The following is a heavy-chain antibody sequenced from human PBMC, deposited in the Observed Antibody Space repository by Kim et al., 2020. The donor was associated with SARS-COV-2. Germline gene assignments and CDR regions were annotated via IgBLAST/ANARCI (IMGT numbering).Heavy chain of an antibody. CDR3: ARTSGSSTRGKDY. Sequence: SETLSLTCAVYGGSFSGYYWSWIRQPPGKGLEWIGEINHSGSTNYNPSLKSRVTISVDTSKNQFSLKLSSVTAADTAVYYCARTSGSSTRGKDYWGQGTLVTVSS. J-gene: IGHJ4*02. CDR2: INHSGST. V-gene: IGHV4-34*01. CDR1: GGSFSGYY. D-gene: IGHD1-26*01.